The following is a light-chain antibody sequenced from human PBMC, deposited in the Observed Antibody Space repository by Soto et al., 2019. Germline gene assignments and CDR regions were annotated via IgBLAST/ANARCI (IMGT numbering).Light chain of an antibody. CDR1: SSDVGVYDY. Sequence: QSALTQPRSVSGSPGQSVTISCTGTSSDVGVYDYVSWYQQHPGKAPKLMIYGVTKRPSGVPDRFSGSKSANTASLTISGLQAEDEADYYCCSYAGSYTFVFGTGTKVTVL. CDR2: GVT. J-gene: IGLJ1*01. V-gene: IGLV2-11*01. CDR3: CSYAGSYTFV.